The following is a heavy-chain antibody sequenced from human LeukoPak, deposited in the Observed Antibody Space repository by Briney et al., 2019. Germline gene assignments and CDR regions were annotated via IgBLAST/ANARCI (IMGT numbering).Heavy chain of an antibody. D-gene: IGHD5-24*01. CDR1: GFTFSSYS. J-gene: IGHJ4*02. CDR2: ISSSSSYI. V-gene: IGHV3-21*01. Sequence: GGSLRLSCAASGFTFSSYSMNWVRQAPGKGLEWVSSISSSSSYIYYADSVKGRFTISRDNSKNTLYLQMNSLRAEDTAVYYCARDGGWLQLEYYFDYWGQGTLVTVSS. CDR3: ARDGGWLQLEYYFDY.